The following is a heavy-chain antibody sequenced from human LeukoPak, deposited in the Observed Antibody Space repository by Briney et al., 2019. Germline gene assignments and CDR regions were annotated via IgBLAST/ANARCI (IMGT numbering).Heavy chain of an antibody. J-gene: IGHJ4*02. V-gene: IGHV1-3*01. CDR2: INADNGNT. CDR1: GFTFTKYT. Sequence: ASVKVSCKASGFTFTKYTIHWVRQAPGQRLEWMGWINADNGNTKYSQRLQGRVTITRDTSATTSYMELSSLRSEDTAVYYCAREVGIRGHFDYWGRGTPVTVSS. D-gene: IGHD1-26*01. CDR3: AREVGIRGHFDY.